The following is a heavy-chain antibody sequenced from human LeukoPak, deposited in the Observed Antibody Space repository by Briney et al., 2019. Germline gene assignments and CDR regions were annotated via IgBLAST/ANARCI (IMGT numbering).Heavy chain of an antibody. CDR1: GGTFSSYA. CDR2: IIPIFGTA. CDR3: ARQVVVVPAAILAWFDP. J-gene: IGHJ5*02. V-gene: IGHV1-69*05. D-gene: IGHD2-2*02. Sequence: GASVTVSCKASGGTFSSYAISWVRQAPGQGLEWMGGIIPIFGTANYAQKFQGRVTITTDESTSTAYMELSSLRSEDTAVYYCARQVVVVPAAILAWFDPWGQGTLVTVSS.